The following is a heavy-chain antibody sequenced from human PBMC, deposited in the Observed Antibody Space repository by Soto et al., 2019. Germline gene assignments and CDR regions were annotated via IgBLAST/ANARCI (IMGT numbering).Heavy chain of an antibody. CDR1: GGSFSGYY. D-gene: IGHD2-2*01. CDR2: IYYSGST. J-gene: IGHJ6*02. CDR3: ARNAPYCSSTSHCAYGMDV. Sequence: PSETLSLTCAVYGGSFSGYYWSWIRQPPGKGLEWIGYIYYSGSTHYNPSLKSRVTISVDTSKNQFSLKLSSVTAADTAVYYCARNAPYCSSTSHCAYGMDVWGQGTTVTVSS. V-gene: IGHV4-59*08.